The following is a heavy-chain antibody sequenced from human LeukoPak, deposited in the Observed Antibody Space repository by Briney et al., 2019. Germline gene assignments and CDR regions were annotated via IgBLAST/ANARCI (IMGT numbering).Heavy chain of an antibody. J-gene: IGHJ4*02. CDR3: ASWLELMRNFVW. CDR2: IKQDGSEK. D-gene: IGHD5-24*01. V-gene: IGHV3-7*01. CDR1: GFTFSDYW. Sequence: GGSLRRSCVGSGFTFSDYWMSWVRQAPGKGLEWVANIKQDGSEKDYVDALKGRFTISRDNAKNSLYLQMNSLRAEDTAVYYCASWLELMRNFVWWRQGTLVTVSS.